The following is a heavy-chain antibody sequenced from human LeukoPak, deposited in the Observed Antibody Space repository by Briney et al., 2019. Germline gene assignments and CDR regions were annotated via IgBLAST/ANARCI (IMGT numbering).Heavy chain of an antibody. Sequence: SETLSLTCSLSGGSISSSSYYWGWNRQPPGQGLEWIGSIYYSGNTYYNPSLKSRVTISVDTSKNQFSLKLSSVTAADTAVYYCARGDKAVAGTRDFDYWGQGTLVTVSS. J-gene: IGHJ4*02. CDR3: ARGDKAVAGTRDFDY. CDR1: GGSISSSSYY. V-gene: IGHV4-39*07. D-gene: IGHD6-19*01. CDR2: IYYSGNT.